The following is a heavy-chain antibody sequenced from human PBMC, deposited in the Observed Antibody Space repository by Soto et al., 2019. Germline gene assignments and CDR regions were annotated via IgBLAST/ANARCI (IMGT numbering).Heavy chain of an antibody. D-gene: IGHD2-2*01. Sequence: GESLKISCKGSGYSFTSYWVSWVRQMPGKGLEWMGRFDPSDSYTNYSPSFQGHVTISADKSISTAYLQWSSLKASDTAMYYCARRSSSKYGMDVRGQGTTVTVSS. J-gene: IGHJ6*02. CDR2: FDPSDSYT. V-gene: IGHV5-10-1*01. CDR1: GYSFTSYW. CDR3: ARRSSSKYGMDV.